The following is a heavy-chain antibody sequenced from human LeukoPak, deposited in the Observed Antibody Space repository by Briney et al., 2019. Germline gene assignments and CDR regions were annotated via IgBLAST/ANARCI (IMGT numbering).Heavy chain of an antibody. Sequence: SETLSLTCAVCGGSFSGYYWSWVRHPPGKGREWIGEINHSGSTNYNPSLQSRVTISVDTSKNQFSLKLSSVTAADTAVYYCARGRGDWYYYYGMDVWGQGTTVTVSS. V-gene: IGHV4-34*01. CDR2: INHSGST. CDR3: ARGRGDWYYYYGMDV. D-gene: IGHD3-16*01. CDR1: GGSFSGYY. J-gene: IGHJ6*02.